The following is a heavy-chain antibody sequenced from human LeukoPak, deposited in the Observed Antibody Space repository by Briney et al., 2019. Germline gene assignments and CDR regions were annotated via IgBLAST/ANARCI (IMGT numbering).Heavy chain of an antibody. Sequence: SGGSLRLSCGASGFTLSSYWMTWVRQAPGKGLEWVANIKEDGSKKYYVESVRGRFTISRDNAENSLYLQMNSLRAEDTAVYYCARLYSSGWYRAFDIWGQGTMVTVSS. CDR3: ARLYSSGWYRAFDI. V-gene: IGHV3-7*03. D-gene: IGHD6-19*01. J-gene: IGHJ3*02. CDR2: IKEDGSKK. CDR1: GFTLSSYW.